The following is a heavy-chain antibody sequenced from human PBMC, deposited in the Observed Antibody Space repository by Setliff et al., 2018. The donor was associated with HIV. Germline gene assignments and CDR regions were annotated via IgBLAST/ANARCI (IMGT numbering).Heavy chain of an antibody. CDR3: AREGLWFGDRGYYMDV. J-gene: IGHJ6*03. CDR1: GYTFTSSG. D-gene: IGHD3-10*01. Sequence: ASVKVSCKASGYTFTSSGIAWVRQAPGQGLEWMGWIGTYNGDTNYAQKFQGRVTMTTDTSTSTAYMELRGLISDDTAVYYCAREGLWFGDRGYYMDVWGTGTAVTVSS. CDR2: IGTYNGDT. V-gene: IGHV1-18*01.